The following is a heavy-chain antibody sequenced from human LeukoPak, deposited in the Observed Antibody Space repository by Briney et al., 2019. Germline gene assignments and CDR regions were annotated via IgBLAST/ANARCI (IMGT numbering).Heavy chain of an antibody. CDR1: GFTFSSYG. V-gene: IGHV3-33*01. CDR3: ARDPQERRYYENPGY. J-gene: IGHJ4*02. Sequence: GGSLRLSCAASGFTFSSYGMHWVRQAPGKALEWVAVIWYDGSNKYYADSVKGRFTISGDNSKNTLYLQMNSLRAEDTAVYYCARDPQERRYYENPGYWGQGTLVTVSS. D-gene: IGHD3-22*01. CDR2: IWYDGSNK.